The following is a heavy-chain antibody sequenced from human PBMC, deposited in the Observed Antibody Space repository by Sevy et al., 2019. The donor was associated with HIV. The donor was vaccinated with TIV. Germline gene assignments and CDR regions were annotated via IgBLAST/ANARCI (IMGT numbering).Heavy chain of an antibody. CDR3: NRITLQGEDAFDL. D-gene: IGHD3-10*01. CDR2: IGSSGSNV. CDR1: GFIFSSYE. Sequence: GGSLRLSCAASGFIFSSYEMSWVRQAPGKGLEWISYIGSSGSNVYHEDSVKGRFTISRDNVQTSLYLQMNSLRVEDTAVYDCNRITLQGEDAFDLWGQGTMVTVSS. V-gene: IGHV3-48*03. J-gene: IGHJ3*01.